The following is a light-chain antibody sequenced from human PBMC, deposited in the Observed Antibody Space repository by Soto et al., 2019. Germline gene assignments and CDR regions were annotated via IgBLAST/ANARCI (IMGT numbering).Light chain of an antibody. V-gene: IGKV3-11*01. CDR2: DAS. CDR3: QQSGT. J-gene: IGKJ1*01. Sequence: ELVLTQSPATLSLSPGERDTLSCRASQSVSSYLAWYQQKPGQAPRLLIYDASNRATGIPARFSGSGSGTDFTLTISSLEPEDFAVYYCQQSGTFGQGTKVDIK. CDR1: QSVSSY.